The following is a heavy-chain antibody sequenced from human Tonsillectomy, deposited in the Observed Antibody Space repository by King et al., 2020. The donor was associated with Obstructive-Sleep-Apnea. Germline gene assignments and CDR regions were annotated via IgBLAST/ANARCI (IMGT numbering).Heavy chain of an antibody. Sequence: VQLVESGGGLVQPGGSLRLSCAASGFIFSSYWMHWVRQAPGKGLVWVSRINSDGNNTSYADSVKGRFSNARDNAKNTVYLQMNSLRAEDTAVYYCARVAYWGQGTLVTVSS. D-gene: IGHD5-12*01. J-gene: IGHJ4*02. V-gene: IGHV3-74*01. CDR1: GFIFSSYW. CDR2: INSDGNNT. CDR3: ARVAY.